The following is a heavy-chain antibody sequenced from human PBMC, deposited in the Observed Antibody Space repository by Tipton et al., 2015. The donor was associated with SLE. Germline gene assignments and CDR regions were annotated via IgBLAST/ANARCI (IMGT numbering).Heavy chain of an antibody. V-gene: IGHV4-39*07. Sequence: TLSLTCTVSNGSISSSPYYWGWIRQSPGKGLEWVGSIYYSGSTYYNPSLKSRVTISVDTSRNQCSLNLTSVTAADTAVYYCARGPYYYMYVWGNGTTVTVSS. J-gene: IGHJ6*03. CDR3: ARGPYYYMYV. CDR1: NGSISSSPYY. CDR2: IYYSGST.